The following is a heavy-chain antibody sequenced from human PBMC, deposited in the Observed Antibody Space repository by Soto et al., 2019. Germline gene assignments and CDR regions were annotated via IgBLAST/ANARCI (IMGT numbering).Heavy chain of an antibody. J-gene: IGHJ4*02. CDR2: VKEDGSDM. V-gene: IGHV3-7*01. Sequence: GGSLRLSCAASGFTFSSYWMSWVRQAPGKGLEWVANVKEDGSDMYYVDSVKGRFTISRDNAKNSLYLQMNSLRAEDTAVYYCATEVWVYYDFWSGYSDYWGQGTLVTVSS. CDR3: ATEVWVYYDFWSGYSDY. CDR1: GFTFSSYW. D-gene: IGHD3-3*01.